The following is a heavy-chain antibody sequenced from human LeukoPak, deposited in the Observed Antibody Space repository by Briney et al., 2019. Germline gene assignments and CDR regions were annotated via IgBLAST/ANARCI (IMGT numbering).Heavy chain of an antibody. D-gene: IGHD2-15*01. CDR3: ARAVCGGGSCWNDY. CDR2: IYHSGST. V-gene: IGHV4-4*02. Sequence: SETLSLTCTVSGGSISSANYYWSWVRQPPGTGLEWIGEIYHSGSTNYNPSLKSRVTISVDKSKNQFSLKLSSVTAADTAVYYCARAVCGGGSCWNDYWAREPWSPSPQ. J-gene: IGHJ4*02. CDR1: GGSISSANYY.